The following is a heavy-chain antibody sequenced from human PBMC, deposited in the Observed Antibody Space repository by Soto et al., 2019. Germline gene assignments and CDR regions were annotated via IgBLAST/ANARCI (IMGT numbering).Heavy chain of an antibody. V-gene: IGHV4-31*03. CDR1: GGSISSGGYY. D-gene: IGHD6-13*01. J-gene: IGHJ6*02. CDR3: ARVSIAAPYYYYYGMDV. Sequence: TLSLTCTVSGGSISSGGYYWSWIRQHPGKGLEWIGYIYYSGSTYYNPSLKSRVTISVDTSKNQFSLKLSSVTAADTAVYYCARVSIAAPYYYYYGMDVWGQGTTVTVSS. CDR2: IYYSGST.